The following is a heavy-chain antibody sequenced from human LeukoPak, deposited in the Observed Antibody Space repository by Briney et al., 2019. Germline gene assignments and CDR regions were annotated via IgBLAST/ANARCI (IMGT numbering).Heavy chain of an antibody. J-gene: IGHJ4*02. Sequence: GGSLRLSCAASGFTFSSYGMHWVRQAPDKGLEWVAFIRYDASNTYYGDSVKGRFTISRDNSKSTVCLQMNRPRVEDTAMYYCAKSYGANYFDYWGQGALVIVSS. CDR2: IRYDASNT. CDR1: GFTFSSYG. D-gene: IGHD4-17*01. CDR3: AKSYGANYFDY. V-gene: IGHV3-30*02.